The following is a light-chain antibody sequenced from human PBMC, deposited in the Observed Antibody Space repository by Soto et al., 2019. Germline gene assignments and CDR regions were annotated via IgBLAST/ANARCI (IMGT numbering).Light chain of an antibody. V-gene: IGLV1-40*01. CDR3: QSYDASLRGSGV. CDR2: GNK. CDR1: GTNFGAGFD. Sequence: QPVLTQPPSVSGAPGQTVTISCIGSGTNFGAGFDVHWYQQLPGTAPKLLIYGNKSRPSGVPDRFSGSRSGNSASLTITGLQADDEADYCCQSYDASLRGSGVFGTGTKVTVL. J-gene: IGLJ1*01.